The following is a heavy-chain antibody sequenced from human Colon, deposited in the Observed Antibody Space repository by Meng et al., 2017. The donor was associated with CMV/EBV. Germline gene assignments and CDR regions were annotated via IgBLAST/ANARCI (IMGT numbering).Heavy chain of an antibody. CDR3: ARDGGSYLELDS. CDR1: GLPFDDYG. Sequence: SCVGSGLPFDDYGMAWVRQAPGKRLEWVAGINWNAGSIAHADSVKGRFTISRDNAKNALYLEMNSLRADDTAFYHCARDGGSYLELDSWGRGTLVTVSS. CDR2: INWNAGSI. J-gene: IGHJ5*01. V-gene: IGHV3-20*01. D-gene: IGHD1-26*01.